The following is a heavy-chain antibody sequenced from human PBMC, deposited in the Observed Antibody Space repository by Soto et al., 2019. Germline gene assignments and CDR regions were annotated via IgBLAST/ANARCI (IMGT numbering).Heavy chain of an antibody. J-gene: IGHJ5*02. D-gene: IGHD2-21*01. CDR2: INPDGSED. CDR3: ARDVAYSRLGP. Sequence: GGSLRLSCVFSGFSFSGSWLSWVRQAPGKGLEWVATINPDGSEDTYLASVRGRFTVSRDKRKNSVSLQMNSLRDEDTAVYYCARDVAYSRLGPWGQGTLVTVSS. V-gene: IGHV3-7*01. CDR1: GFSFSGSW.